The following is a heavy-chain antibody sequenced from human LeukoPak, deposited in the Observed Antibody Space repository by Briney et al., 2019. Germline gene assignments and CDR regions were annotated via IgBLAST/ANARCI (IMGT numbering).Heavy chain of an antibody. Sequence: GGSLRLSCAASGFTVSSNYMSWVRQAPGKGLEWVSVIYSGGSTYYADSVKGRFTISRDNSKNTLYLQMNSLRAEDTAVYYCAGEVAGPYFDYWGQGTLVTVSS. CDR3: AGEVAGPYFDY. CDR2: IYSGGST. CDR1: GFTVSSNY. V-gene: IGHV3-53*01. D-gene: IGHD6-19*01. J-gene: IGHJ4*02.